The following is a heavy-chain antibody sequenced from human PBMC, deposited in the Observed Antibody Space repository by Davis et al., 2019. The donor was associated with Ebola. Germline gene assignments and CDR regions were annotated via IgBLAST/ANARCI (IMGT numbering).Heavy chain of an antibody. V-gene: IGHV1-69*13. CDR2: IIPIFGTA. D-gene: IGHD3-9*01. CDR3: ARTPSVDYDILTGYMVY. CDR1: GYTFTSHD. J-gene: IGHJ4*02. Sequence: AASVKVSCKASGYTFTSHDISWVRQAPGQGLEWMGGIIPIFGTANYAQKFQGRVTITADESTSTAYMELSSLRSEDTAVYYCARTPSVDYDILTGYMVYWGQGTLVTVSS.